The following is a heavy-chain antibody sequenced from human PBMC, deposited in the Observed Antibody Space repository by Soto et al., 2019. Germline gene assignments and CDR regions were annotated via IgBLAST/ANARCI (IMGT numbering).Heavy chain of an antibody. CDR1: GGSFSEHH. Sequence: QVQVQQWGAGLLKPSETLSLTCAVYGGSFSEHHWSWIRQPPGKGLEWIGEIQNTGGTNYSPSLKSRVTISVDRSKNQLSLSLTSVSAADTAVYYCARSRNLDVWCQGTKVIVSS. V-gene: IGHV4-34*01. J-gene: IGHJ6*02. CDR3: ARSRNLDV. CDR2: IQNTGGT. D-gene: IGHD1-1*01.